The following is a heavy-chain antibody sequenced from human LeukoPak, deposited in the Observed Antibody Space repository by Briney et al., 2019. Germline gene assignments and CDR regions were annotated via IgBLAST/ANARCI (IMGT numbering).Heavy chain of an antibody. V-gene: IGHV4-59*01. CDR3: TRGRLGGSGSYYNVLDY. CDR2: ISYSGST. J-gene: IGHJ4*02. Sequence: PSETLSLTCTVSGGSISSYYWSWIRQPPGKGLEWIGYISYSGSTNYNPSLKSRVTISVDTSRNQFSLKLSSVTAADTAVYYCTRGRLGGSGSYYNVLDYWGQGTLVTVSS. D-gene: IGHD3-10*01. CDR1: GGSISSYY.